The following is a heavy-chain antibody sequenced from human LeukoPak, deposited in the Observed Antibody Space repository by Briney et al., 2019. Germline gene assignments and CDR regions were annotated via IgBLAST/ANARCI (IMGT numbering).Heavy chain of an antibody. CDR1: GFTFSSYS. CDR2: ISSSSSYI. J-gene: IGHJ4*02. D-gene: IGHD5-12*01. V-gene: IGHV3-21*01. Sequence: GGSLRLSCAASGFTFSSYSMNWVRQAPGKGLEWVSSISSSSSYIYYGDSVKGRFAISRDNAKDSLYLQMNSLRAEDTAVYYCARDYEIYWGQGTLVTVSS. CDR3: ARDYEIY.